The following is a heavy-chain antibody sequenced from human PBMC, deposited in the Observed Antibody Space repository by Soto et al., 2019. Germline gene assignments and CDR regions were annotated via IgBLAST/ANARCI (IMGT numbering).Heavy chain of an antibody. J-gene: IGHJ6*02. V-gene: IGHV3-21*05. CDR2: ISSSSSYT. CDR1: GFTFSTYS. CDR3: ARDTYYYDSSGYYSGGMDV. Sequence: GGSLRLSCAASGFTFSTYSMNWVRQAPGKGLEWVSYISSSSSYTNYADSVKGRFTISRDNAKNSLYLQMNSLRAEDTAVYYCARDTYYYDSSGYYSGGMDVWGQGTTVTVSS. D-gene: IGHD3-22*01.